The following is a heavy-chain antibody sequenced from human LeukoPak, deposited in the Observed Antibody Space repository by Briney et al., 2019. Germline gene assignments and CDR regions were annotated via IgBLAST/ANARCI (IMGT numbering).Heavy chain of an antibody. Sequence: ASVTVSCKASGGTLNRYAINWVRQAPGQGLEWMGRVIVTCGATKYAQKLQGRVTISAATSTNIAYMDLTSLRSEDTAVYYCARGPSVNYYMDVWGKGTTVIVSS. CDR2: VIVTCGAT. CDR1: GGTLNRYA. CDR3: ARGPSVNYYMDV. V-gene: IGHV1-69*06. J-gene: IGHJ6*03.